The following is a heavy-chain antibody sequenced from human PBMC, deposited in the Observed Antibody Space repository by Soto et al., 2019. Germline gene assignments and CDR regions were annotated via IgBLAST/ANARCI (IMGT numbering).Heavy chain of an antibody. CDR2: ISPYNGKT. CDR3: ARAGFSTSWLRLLGTGANGVEIDF. J-gene: IGHJ4*02. D-gene: IGHD6-13*01. Sequence: SVKVSCKASGYTFISYGISWVRQAPGQGLEWMGWISPYNGKTNYAQTFQGRATMTTDRSTSTAYMELRSLRSDDTAVYYCARAGFSTSWLRLLGTGANGVEIDFWGQGTPVTLYS. CDR1: GYTFISYG. V-gene: IGHV1-18*01.